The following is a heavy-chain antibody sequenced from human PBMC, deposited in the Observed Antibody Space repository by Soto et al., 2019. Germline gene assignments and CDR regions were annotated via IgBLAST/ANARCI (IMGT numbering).Heavy chain of an antibody. CDR1: GFSFTSAW. Sequence: EVQLVESGGGLVKPGGSLRLSCAASGFSFTSAWMNWVRQIPGKGLEWVGRIKTNIDGGATDYSAPVKGRFTISRDDSKDTMYLQMNSLKTEDTGVYYCTTGRGGSAYVPGAYWGQGALVTVSS. CDR2: IKTNIDGGAT. V-gene: IGHV3-15*07. CDR3: TTGRGGSAYVPGAY. D-gene: IGHD5-12*01. J-gene: IGHJ4*02.